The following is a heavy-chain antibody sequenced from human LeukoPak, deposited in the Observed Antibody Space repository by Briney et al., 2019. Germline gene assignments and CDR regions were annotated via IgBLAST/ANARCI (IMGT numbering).Heavy chain of an antibody. CDR1: RFTFCSYA. V-gene: IGHV3-23*01. D-gene: IGHD1-26*01. Sequence: GGSLRLSRTPSRFTFCSYAISSVPQAPGTGLECVSALSGSGASTYYADYVKGRFTISRDNFKNTLYLQMNSLRAEDTAVYYCAKEVEAGVGARSAFDIWGQGTMVTVSS. J-gene: IGHJ3*02. CDR2: LSGSGAST. CDR3: AKEVEAGVGARSAFDI.